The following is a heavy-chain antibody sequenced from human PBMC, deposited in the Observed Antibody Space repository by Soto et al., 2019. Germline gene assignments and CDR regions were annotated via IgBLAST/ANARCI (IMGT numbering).Heavy chain of an antibody. CDR3: ARGGSYSGSHHDAFDI. J-gene: IGHJ3*02. V-gene: IGHV5-51*01. CDR1: GYSFTSYW. D-gene: IGHD1-26*01. Sequence: GESLKISCKGSGYSFTSYWIGWVRQMPGKGLEWMGIIYPGDSDTRYSPSFQGQVTISADKSISTAYLQWSSLKASDTAMYYCARGGSYSGSHHDAFDIWGQGTMVTVSS. CDR2: IYPGDSDT.